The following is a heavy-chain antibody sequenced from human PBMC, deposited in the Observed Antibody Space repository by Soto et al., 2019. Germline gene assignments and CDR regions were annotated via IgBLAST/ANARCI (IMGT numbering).Heavy chain of an antibody. CDR3: AKLGSGYYTGLYFDY. CDR1: GFTFGDYW. Sequence: EVQLVESGGALVQRGGSLRLSCAASGFTFGDYWMSWVRQAPGKGLEWVANMKEDGSKKYYVDSVKGRFTVSRDNAKKSLYLQMNSLRAKDTAVYYCAKLGSGYYTGLYFDYWGQGTLVTVSS. CDR2: MKEDGSKK. D-gene: IGHD3-3*01. J-gene: IGHJ4*02. V-gene: IGHV3-7*03.